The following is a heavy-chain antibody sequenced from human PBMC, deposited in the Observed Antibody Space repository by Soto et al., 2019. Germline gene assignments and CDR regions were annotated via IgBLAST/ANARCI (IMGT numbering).Heavy chain of an antibody. V-gene: IGHV1-2*02. D-gene: IGHD1-7*01. Sequence: QVQLVQSGAEVKKPGASVKVSCKASGYTFTGYYMHWVRQAPGQGLEWMGWINPNSGGTNYAQKFQGRVTMTRDTSIRTAYMELSRLRSDDTAVYYCARERPTYNWNYTNWFDPWGQGTLVTVSS. CDR2: INPNSGGT. J-gene: IGHJ5*02. CDR1: GYTFTGYY. CDR3: ARERPTYNWNYTNWFDP.